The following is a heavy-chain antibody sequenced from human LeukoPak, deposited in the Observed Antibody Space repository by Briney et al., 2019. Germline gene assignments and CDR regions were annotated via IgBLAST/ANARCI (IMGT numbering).Heavy chain of an antibody. CDR3: AKDWHILTGRNCFDP. V-gene: IGHV1-18*01. D-gene: IGHD3-9*01. J-gene: IGHJ5*02. CDR1: GYTFNNYG. Sequence: AASVKVSCKASGYTFNNYGISWVRQAPGQGLEWMGWVSSYNGDTNYAQKFQGRVTMSTDTSTRTAYMELRSLRFDDTAIYYCAKDWHILTGRNCFDPWGQGTLATVSS. CDR2: VSSYNGDT.